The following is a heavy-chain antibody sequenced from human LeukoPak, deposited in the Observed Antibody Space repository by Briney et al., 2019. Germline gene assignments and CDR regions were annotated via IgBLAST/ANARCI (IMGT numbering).Heavy chain of an antibody. CDR3: ARDRGINYYDSSGYGPGAFDI. Sequence: GGSLRLSCAASGFTVSSNYMSWVRQAPGKGLEWVSVIYSGGSTYYADSVKGRFTISRDNSKNTLYLQMNSLRAEDTAVYYCARDRGINYYDSSGYGPGAFDIWGQGTMVTVSS. D-gene: IGHD3-22*01. J-gene: IGHJ3*02. CDR1: GFTVSSNY. V-gene: IGHV3-53*01. CDR2: IYSGGST.